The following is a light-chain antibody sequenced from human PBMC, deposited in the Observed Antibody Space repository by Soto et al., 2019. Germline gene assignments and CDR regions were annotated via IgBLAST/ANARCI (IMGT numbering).Light chain of an antibody. Sequence: DIPMTQSPSSVSASVGDRVTITCRASQPIRDWVAWYQQKPGRVPKLLIYEASTLQSGVPSRFSGSGSGTDFTLTIDSLQPEDFAIFYCQQANTFPLSFGGGIKVDIK. J-gene: IGKJ4*01. CDR1: QPIRDW. CDR3: QQANTFPLS. CDR2: EAS. V-gene: IGKV1-12*01.